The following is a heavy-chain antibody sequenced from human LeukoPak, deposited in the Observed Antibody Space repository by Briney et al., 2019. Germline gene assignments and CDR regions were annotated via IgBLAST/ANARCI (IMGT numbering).Heavy chain of an antibody. CDR2: IIPIFGTA. J-gene: IGHJ4*02. CDR1: GGTFSSYA. CDR3: AADLRIAVDGGLGYFDY. D-gene: IGHD6-19*01. V-gene: IGHV1-69*13. Sequence: GASVKVSCKASGGTFSSYAIRWVRQAPGQELEWMGGIIPIFGTANYAQKLQGRVTITADEFTSTAYMELSSLSSEDTAVYYCAADLRIAVDGGLGYFDYWGQGTLVTVSS.